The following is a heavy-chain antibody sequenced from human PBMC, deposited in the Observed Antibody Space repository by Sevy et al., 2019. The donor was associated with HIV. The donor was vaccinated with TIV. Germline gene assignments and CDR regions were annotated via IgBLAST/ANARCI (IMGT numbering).Heavy chain of an antibody. Sequence: SETLSLTCTVSGTYITNSYSWSWIRQPAGKGLEWIGRIDTRGNTDYNPSLKSRVTMSIHTSRTHFSLNLTSVIAADTAVYYCARDTVVRELFPNYYFHYYMDVWGKGTAVTVSS. D-gene: IGHD3-10*01. CDR2: IDTRGNT. CDR1: GTYITNSYS. CDR3: ARDTVVRELFPNYYFHYYMDV. J-gene: IGHJ6*03. V-gene: IGHV4-4*07.